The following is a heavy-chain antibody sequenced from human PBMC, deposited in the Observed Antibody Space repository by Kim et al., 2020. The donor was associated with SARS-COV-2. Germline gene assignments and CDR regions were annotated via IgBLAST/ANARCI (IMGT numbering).Heavy chain of an antibody. CDR3: VRDILITMVQGVSSYYYGMDV. J-gene: IGHJ6*02. D-gene: IGHD3-10*01. CDR2: INAGNGNT. V-gene: IGHV1-3*01. Sequence: ASVKVSCKASGYTFTSYSMHWVRQAPGQRLEWMGWINAGNGNTKYSQKFQGRVTITRDTSASTAFMELSSLRSEDPAVYYCVRDILITMVQGVSSYYYGMDVWGQGTTVTVSS. CDR1: GYTFTSYS.